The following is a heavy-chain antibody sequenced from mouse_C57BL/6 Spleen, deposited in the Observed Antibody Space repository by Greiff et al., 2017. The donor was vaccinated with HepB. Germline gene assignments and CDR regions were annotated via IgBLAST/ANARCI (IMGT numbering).Heavy chain of an antibody. J-gene: IGHJ1*03. CDR3: TRMYYYGSYWYFDV. CDR2: ISSGGDYI. Sequence: EVKLVESGEGLVKPGGSLKLSCAASGFTFSSYAMSWVRQTPEKRLEWVAYISSGGDYIYYADTVKGRFTISRDNARNTLYLQMSSLKSEDSAMYYCTRMYYYGSYWYFDVWGTGTTVTVSS. CDR1: GFTFSSYA. V-gene: IGHV5-9-1*02. D-gene: IGHD1-1*01.